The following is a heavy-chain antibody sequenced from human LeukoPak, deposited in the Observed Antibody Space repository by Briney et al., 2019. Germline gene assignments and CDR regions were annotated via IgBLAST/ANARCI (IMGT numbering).Heavy chain of an antibody. V-gene: IGHV4-39*01. J-gene: IGHJ4*02. Sequence: PSETLSLTCTVSGGSISTSTYYWGWIRQPPGKGLEWIGTIYYSGSAYYNPSLKSRVTISVDMSKNEFSLQLSSVTAADTAVYSCARRKGYCSGGSCYPFDYWGQGTLVTVSS. CDR2: IYYSGSA. CDR3: ARRKGYCSGGSCYPFDY. CDR1: GGSISTSTYY. D-gene: IGHD2-15*01.